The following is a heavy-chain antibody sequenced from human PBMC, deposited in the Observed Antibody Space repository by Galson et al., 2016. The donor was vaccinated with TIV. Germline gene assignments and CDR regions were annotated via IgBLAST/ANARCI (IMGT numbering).Heavy chain of an antibody. J-gene: IGHJ3*02. CDR1: GYTFTSHT. Sequence: SVKVSCKASGYTFTSHTMHWVRQAPGQRLEWMGWISVGNGNTKYVQKFKGRVTITSDTSARTAYMELSTLTSEDTAMYYCARDRLGAKRAFDIWGQGTLVTVSS. CDR3: ARDRLGAKRAFDI. D-gene: IGHD3-16*01. CDR2: ISVGNGNT. V-gene: IGHV1-3*01.